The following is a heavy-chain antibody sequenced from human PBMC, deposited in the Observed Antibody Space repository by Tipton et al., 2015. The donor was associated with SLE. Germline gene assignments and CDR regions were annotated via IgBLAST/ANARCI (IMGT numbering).Heavy chain of an antibody. D-gene: IGHD3-3*01. J-gene: IGHJ3*02. CDR1: GGSISSDGYY. V-gene: IGHV4-31*03. Sequence: TLSLTCIVSGGSISSDGYYWSWIRQHPGKGLEWIGYIYYSGNTYYNPSLKSRVTISVDTSKNQFSLKLSSVTAADTAVYYCARGPGYDFWSGYPQGAFDIWGQGTMVTVSS. CDR3: ARGPGYDFWSGYPQGAFDI. CDR2: IYYSGNT.